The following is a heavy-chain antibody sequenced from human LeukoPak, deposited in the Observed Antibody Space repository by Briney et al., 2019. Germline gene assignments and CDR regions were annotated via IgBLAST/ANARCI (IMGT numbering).Heavy chain of an antibody. Sequence: GGSLRLSCVASGFIFSDYSMNWVRQAPGKGLEWVSGISSSSRYIYYADSVKGRFTISRDKAKNSLYLQMNSLRAEDTAVYYCARESEGSSLNWFDPWGQGTLVTVSS. J-gene: IGHJ5*02. V-gene: IGHV3-21*01. CDR1: GFIFSDYS. CDR2: ISSSSRYI. CDR3: ARESEGSSLNWFDP. D-gene: IGHD6-6*01.